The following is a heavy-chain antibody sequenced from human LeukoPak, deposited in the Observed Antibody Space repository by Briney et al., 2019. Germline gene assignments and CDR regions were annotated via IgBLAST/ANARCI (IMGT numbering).Heavy chain of an antibody. CDR3: ARQISYSNAWTTI. V-gene: IGHV4-59*08. CDR2: ISYRGDT. D-gene: IGHD5-18*01. Sequence: PSETLSLTCTVSGVSISSYYWSWIRQPPGKGLEWIGYISYRGDTSYNPSLKSRVTISEDTSKNQFSLKLSSVTAADTAVYFCARQISYSNAWTTIWGQGTMVTVSS. CDR1: GVSISSYY. J-gene: IGHJ3*02.